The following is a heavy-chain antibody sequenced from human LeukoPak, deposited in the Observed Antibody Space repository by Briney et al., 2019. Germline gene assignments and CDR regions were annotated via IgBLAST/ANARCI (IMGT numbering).Heavy chain of an antibody. CDR2: IYHSGST. D-gene: IGHD4-23*01. Sequence: SETLSLTCAVSGGSISSGGYSWRWIRQPPGKGLEWIGYIYHSGSTYYNPSLKSRVTISVDRSKNQFSLKLSSVTAADTAVYYCARWSAVEYGGNGFDYWGQGTLVTVSS. CDR1: GGSISSGGYS. CDR3: ARWSAVEYGGNGFDY. J-gene: IGHJ4*02. V-gene: IGHV4-30-2*01.